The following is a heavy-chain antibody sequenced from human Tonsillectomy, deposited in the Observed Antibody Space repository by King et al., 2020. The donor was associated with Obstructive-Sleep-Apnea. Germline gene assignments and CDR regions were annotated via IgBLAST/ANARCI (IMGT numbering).Heavy chain of an antibody. CDR2: VNYSGST. CDR1: GGSISSYS. V-gene: IGHV4-59*01. Sequence: QLQLQESGPGLVKPSETLSLTCTVSGGSISSYSWSWIRQPPGKGLEWLGYVNYSGSTDYNASLKSRLTISVDTSKNQFSLKLSSVTAADTAVYYCARVGVDYDILTRHNRHRDWFDPWGQGTLVTVSS. D-gene: IGHD3-9*01. J-gene: IGHJ5*02. CDR3: ARVGVDYDILTRHNRHRDWFDP.